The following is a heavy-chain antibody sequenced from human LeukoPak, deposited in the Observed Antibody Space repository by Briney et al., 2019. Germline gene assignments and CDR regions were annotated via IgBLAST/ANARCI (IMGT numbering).Heavy chain of an antibody. CDR3: AKASWVSSADAVL. D-gene: IGHD3-16*01. J-gene: IGHJ4*02. CDR1: GFIFRSYA. Sequence: GGSLTLSCAASGFIFRSYAMSWVREAPARGLEGGSSLRGNGDTFYADSVKGRFTLSRDESRNTVYLQLNNLRVEATAVYYCAKASWVSSADAVLWGQGTVVTVSS. V-gene: IGHV3-23*01. CDR2: LRGNGDT.